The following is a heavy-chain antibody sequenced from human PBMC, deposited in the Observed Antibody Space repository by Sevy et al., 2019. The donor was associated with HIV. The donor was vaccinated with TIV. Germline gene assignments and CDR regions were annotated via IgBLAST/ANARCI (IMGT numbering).Heavy chain of an antibody. J-gene: IGHJ6*02. Sequence: ASVKVSCKASGDTFSTYDINWVRQAPGQGLEWMGWMSPKSGSTGFAQKFQGRLTMTRDTSINTAYMELSCLGSEDTSVYYCASGGSGDVWNYGYYYYGMDVWGQGTTVTVSS. CDR3: ASGGSGDVWNYGYYYYGMDV. V-gene: IGHV1-8*02. D-gene: IGHD3-3*01. CDR2: MSPKSGST. CDR1: GDTFSTYD.